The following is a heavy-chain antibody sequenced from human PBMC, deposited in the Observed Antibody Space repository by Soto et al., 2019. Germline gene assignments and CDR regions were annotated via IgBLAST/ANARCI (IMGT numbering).Heavy chain of an antibody. CDR1: GYTFTDYG. D-gene: IGHD1-1*01. J-gene: IGHJ5*02. CDR2: MNPKSGDT. Sequence: ASVKVSCKASGYTFTDYGINWVRQATGQGLEWMGWMNPKSGDTVYAQKFQGRVSMTRATSISTAYMELNSLKSEDTAVYYCASDQSWHDLVWWFDPWGQGTLVTVSS. V-gene: IGHV1-8*01. CDR3: ASDQSWHDLVWWFDP.